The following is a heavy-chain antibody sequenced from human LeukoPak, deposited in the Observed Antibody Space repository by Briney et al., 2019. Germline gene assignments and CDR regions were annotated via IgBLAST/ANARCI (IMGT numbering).Heavy chain of an antibody. CDR3: ITPLPYSAQ. CDR1: GFMFSSIW. CDR2: IKPKTDGETT. D-gene: IGHD2-21*01. Sequence: PGGSLRLSCAASGFMFSSIWMSWVRLAPGKGLEWVGRIKPKTDGETTEYAAPVKDRFSISRDDSKSMMYLQMNSLKTEDTAVYYCITPLPYSAQGGQGTLVTVSS. V-gene: IGHV3-15*01. J-gene: IGHJ4*02.